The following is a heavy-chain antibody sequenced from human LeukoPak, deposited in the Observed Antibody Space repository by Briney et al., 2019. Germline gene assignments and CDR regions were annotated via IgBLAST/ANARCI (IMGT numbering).Heavy chain of an antibody. J-gene: IGHJ4*02. CDR2: VNSNSGGT. Sequence: GASVKVSCKASGYRFSDYYMHWVRQAPGQGLEWMGWVNSNSGGTHYAQEFEGRVTMTRDTSISTAYMELTRLKSDDTAVYYCARGYCSGGSCYHFDSWGQGTLVTVSS. CDR3: ARGYCSGGSCYHFDS. V-gene: IGHV1-2*02. D-gene: IGHD2-15*01. CDR1: GYRFSDYY.